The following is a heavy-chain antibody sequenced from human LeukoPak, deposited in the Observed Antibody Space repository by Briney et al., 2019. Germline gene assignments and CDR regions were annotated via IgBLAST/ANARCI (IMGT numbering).Heavy chain of an antibody. D-gene: IGHD3-22*01. J-gene: IGHJ4*02. Sequence: ASVKVSCYASGYTFTSYGISWVRQAPGQGLEWMGWISAYNGNTNYALKLQGRVTMTTDTSTSTAYMELRSLRSDDTAVYYCARDSRYYDSSGYYYFDYWGQGTLVTVSS. CDR2: ISAYNGNT. CDR1: GYTFTSYG. V-gene: IGHV1-18*01. CDR3: ARDSRYYDSSGYYYFDY.